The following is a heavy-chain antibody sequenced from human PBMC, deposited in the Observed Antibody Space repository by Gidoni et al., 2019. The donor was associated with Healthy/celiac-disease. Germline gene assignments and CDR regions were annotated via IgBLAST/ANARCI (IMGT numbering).Heavy chain of an antibody. V-gene: IGHV3-49*04. CDR1: GFTFGDYA. J-gene: IGHJ6*02. CDR3: TRGPTEWFGESDYYYYGMDV. D-gene: IGHD3-10*01. CDR2: IRSKAYGGTT. Sequence: EVQLVESGGGLVQPGRSLRLSCTASGFTFGDYAMSWVRQAPGKGLEWVGFIRSKAYGGTTENAASVKGRFTISRDDSKSIAYLQMNSLKTEDTAEYYCTRGPTEWFGESDYYYYGMDVWGQGTTVTVSS.